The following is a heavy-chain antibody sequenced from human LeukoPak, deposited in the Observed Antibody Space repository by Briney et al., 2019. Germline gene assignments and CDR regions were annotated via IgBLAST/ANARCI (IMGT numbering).Heavy chain of an antibody. J-gene: IGHJ4*02. CDR1: GFTFSSYA. D-gene: IGHD6-19*01. CDR3: ARVREGIVVAATDY. V-gene: IGHV3-30-3*01. CDR2: ISYDGSNK. Sequence: PGRSLRLSCAASGFTFSSYAMHWVRQAPGKGLEWVAVISYDGSNKYYADSVKGRFTISRDNSKNTLYLQMNSLRAEDTAVYYCARVREGIVVAATDYWGQGTLVTVSS.